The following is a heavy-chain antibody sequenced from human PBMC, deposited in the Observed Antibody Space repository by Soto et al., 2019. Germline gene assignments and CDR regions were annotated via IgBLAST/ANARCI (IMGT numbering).Heavy chain of an antibody. D-gene: IGHD6-13*01. J-gene: IGHJ5*02. CDR3: ARVSAAGTVPAPYGFDP. CDR2: TYYRSKWYN. Sequence: PSQTLSLTCAISGDGVSSNSAAWNWIRQSPSRGLEWLGRTYYRSKWYNDYAVPVKSRITINPDTSKNQFSLQLNSVTPEDTAVYYCARVSAAGTVPAPYGFDPWGQGTLVTVSS. V-gene: IGHV6-1*01. CDR1: GDGVSSNSAA.